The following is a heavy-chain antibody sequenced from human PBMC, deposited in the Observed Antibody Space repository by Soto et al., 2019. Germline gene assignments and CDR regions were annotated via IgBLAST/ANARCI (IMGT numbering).Heavy chain of an antibody. CDR3: AKNGHPPYYYYGMDV. J-gene: IGHJ6*02. CDR1: GYSFTTYG. Sequence: QGLLVQSGAEVKQPGASVIVYCEASGYSFTTYGISWVRQAPGQGLEWMGWISGYNGDTNNAQKFQDRVTMTIDRSTTTAYLELRSLTSDDTAVYYCAKNGHPPYYYYGMDVWGQRTTVTVSS. CDR2: ISGYNGDT. D-gene: IGHD2-8*01. V-gene: IGHV1-18*01.